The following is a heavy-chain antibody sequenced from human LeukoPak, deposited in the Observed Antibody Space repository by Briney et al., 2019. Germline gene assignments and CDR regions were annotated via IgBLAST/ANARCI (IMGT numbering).Heavy chain of an antibody. CDR1: GYTFTSYG. CDR2: ISAYNGNT. J-gene: IGHJ1*01. D-gene: IGHD6-19*01. Sequence: ASVKVSCKASGYTFTSYGISWVRQASGQGLEWMGWISAYNGNTNYAQKLQGRVTMTTDTSTSTAYMELRSLRSDDTAVYYCARDGYSSGWYQKYFQHWGQGTLVTVSS. V-gene: IGHV1-18*01. CDR3: ARDGYSSGWYQKYFQH.